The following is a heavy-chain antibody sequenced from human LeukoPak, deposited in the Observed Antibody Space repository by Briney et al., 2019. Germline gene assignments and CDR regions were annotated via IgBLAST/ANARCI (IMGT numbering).Heavy chain of an antibody. Sequence: PGGSLRLSCAASGFTFSSYLMSGARQAPGKGLEWGAIINGDGSEKLYVDSVKGRFTISRDNAENSLYLQTNSLSAEDTAVYYCARGTSGSYDYWGQGTLVTVSS. J-gene: IGHJ4*02. V-gene: IGHV3-7*01. D-gene: IGHD3-10*01. CDR1: GFTFSSYL. CDR3: ARGTSGSYDY. CDR2: INGDGSEK.